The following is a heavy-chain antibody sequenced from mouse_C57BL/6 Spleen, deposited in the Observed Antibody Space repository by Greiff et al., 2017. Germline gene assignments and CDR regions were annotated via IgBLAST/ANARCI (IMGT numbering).Heavy chain of an antibody. D-gene: IGHD1-1*01. J-gene: IGHJ4*01. Sequence: EVQRVESGGGLVQPGGSLKLSCAASGFTFSDYGMAWVRQAPRKGPEWVAFLSNLAYSIYYADTVTGRFTLSRANAKNTLYLEMSSLRSEDTAMYYCARRNYYGSSYYAMDYWGQGTSVTVSS. V-gene: IGHV5-15*01. CDR1: GFTFSDYG. CDR2: LSNLAYSI. CDR3: ARRNYYGSSYYAMDY.